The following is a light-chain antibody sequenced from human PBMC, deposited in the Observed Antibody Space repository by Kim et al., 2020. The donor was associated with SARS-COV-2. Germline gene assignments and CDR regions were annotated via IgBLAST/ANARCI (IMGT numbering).Light chain of an antibody. CDR1: SSDVGAHHY. V-gene: IGLV2-11*03. CDR3: RSYGAD. CDR2: DVS. J-gene: IGLJ2*01. Sequence: VSPGQSVTIPCTGTSSDVGAHHYVSGYQQHPGKAPILMIYDVSKRPSGVPARFSASKSGNTASLTVSGLQAGDEATYYCRSYGADFGGGTKLTVL.